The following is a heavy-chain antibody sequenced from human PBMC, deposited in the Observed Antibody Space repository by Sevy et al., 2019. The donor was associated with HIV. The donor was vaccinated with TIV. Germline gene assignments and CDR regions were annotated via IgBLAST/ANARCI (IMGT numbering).Heavy chain of an antibody. V-gene: IGHV1-24*01. Sequence: ASVKVSCKVSGYTLTELSMHWVRQVPGKGLKWMGSFDPEDDETIYAQKFQGRVTMTEDTSTDTAYMELSSLRSEDTAVYYCATTKDYYENSGDPFDYWGQGTLVTVSS. CDR3: ATTKDYYENSGDPFDY. D-gene: IGHD3-22*01. J-gene: IGHJ4*02. CDR2: FDPEDDET. CDR1: GYTLTELS.